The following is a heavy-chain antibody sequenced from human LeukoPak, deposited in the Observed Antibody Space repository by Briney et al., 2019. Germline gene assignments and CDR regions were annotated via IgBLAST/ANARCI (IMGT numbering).Heavy chain of an antibody. CDR3: ARQVYYPGCSGGSCYAFDI. V-gene: IGHV5-51*01. CDR1: GYSFTSYW. Sequence: AGESLKISCKGSGYSFTSYWIGWVRQMPGKGLEWMGIIYPGDSDTRYSPSFQGQVTISADKSISTAYLQWSSLKASDTAMYYCARQVYYPGCSGGSCYAFDIWGQGTMVTVSS. J-gene: IGHJ3*02. CDR2: IYPGDSDT. D-gene: IGHD2-15*01.